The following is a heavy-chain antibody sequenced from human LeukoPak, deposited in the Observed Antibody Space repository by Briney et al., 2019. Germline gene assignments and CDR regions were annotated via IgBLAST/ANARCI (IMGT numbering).Heavy chain of an antibody. J-gene: IGHJ6*03. CDR1: GGSFSGYY. CDR2: INHSGST. CDR3: ARAGLYSNDHYYYMDV. Sequence: SETLSLTCAVYGGSFSGYYWSWIRQTPGKGLEWIGEINHSGSTNYNPSLKSRVTISVDTSKNQSSLKLSSVTAADTAVYYCARAGLYSNDHYYYMDVWGKGTTVTVSS. D-gene: IGHD4-11*01. V-gene: IGHV4-34*01.